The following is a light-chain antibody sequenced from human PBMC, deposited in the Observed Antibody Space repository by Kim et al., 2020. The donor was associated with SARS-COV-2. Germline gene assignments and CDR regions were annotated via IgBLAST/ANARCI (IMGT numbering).Light chain of an antibody. Sequence: QSSTSSCTGTSSDVGGYNDVSWYQQHTDKAPKLMIFDVNKRPSGGSDRFSGSKSGNTASLTISGLQAEDEADYYCSSYTTSTTWVFGGGTQLTVL. J-gene: IGLJ3*02. CDR2: DVN. V-gene: IGLV2-14*04. CDR3: SSYTTSTTWV. CDR1: SSDVGGYND.